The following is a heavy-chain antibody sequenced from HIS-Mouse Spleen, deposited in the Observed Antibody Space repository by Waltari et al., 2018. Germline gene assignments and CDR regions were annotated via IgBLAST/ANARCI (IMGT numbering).Heavy chain of an antibody. CDR2: IYYSGST. CDR3: ARAPIRGYWYFDL. V-gene: IGHV4-31*03. J-gene: IGHJ2*01. Sequence: QVQLQESGPGLVKPSQTLSLTCTVSGGSISSGGYYWSWIRQHPGKGLEWIGYIYYSGSTYYNPSPRSRVTISVDTSKNQFSLKLSSVTAADTAVYYCARAPIRGYWYFDLWGRGTLVTVSS. D-gene: IGHD3-16*01. CDR1: GGSISSGGYY.